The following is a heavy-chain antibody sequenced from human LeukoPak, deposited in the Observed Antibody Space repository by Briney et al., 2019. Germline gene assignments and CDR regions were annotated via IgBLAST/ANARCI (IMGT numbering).Heavy chain of an antibody. J-gene: IGHJ4*02. Sequence: ASVKVSCKASGGTFSSYAISWVRQAPGQGLEWMGGIIPIFGTANYAQKFQGRVTITADESTSTAYMELSSLRSEDTAVYYCARDQRPSGSFDYWGQGTLVTVSS. D-gene: IGHD3-22*01. CDR3: ARDQRPSGSFDY. CDR1: GGTFSSYA. V-gene: IGHV1-69*13. CDR2: IIPIFGTA.